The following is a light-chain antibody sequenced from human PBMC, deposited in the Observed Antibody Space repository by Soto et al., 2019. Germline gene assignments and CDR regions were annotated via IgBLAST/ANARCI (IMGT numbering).Light chain of an antibody. CDR3: SSYTSSSTPYV. V-gene: IGLV2-14*01. CDR1: SSGVGGYNY. Sequence: QSALTQPASVSGSPGQSITISCTGTSSGVGGYNYVSWYPQHPGKAPKLMIYEVSNRPSGVSNRFSGSKSGNTASLTISGLQAEDEADYYCSSYTSSSTPYVFGTGTKVTVL. J-gene: IGLJ1*01. CDR2: EVS.